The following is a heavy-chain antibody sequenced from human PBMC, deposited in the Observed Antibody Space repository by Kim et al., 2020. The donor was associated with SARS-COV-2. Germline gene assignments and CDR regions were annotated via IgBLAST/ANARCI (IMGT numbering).Heavy chain of an antibody. CDR3: ARDHREWLQYTANWYFDL. J-gene: IGHJ2*01. D-gene: IGHD3-3*01. V-gene: IGHV4-59*01. Sequence: RGRVTISVDTSKNQFSLKRSSVTAADTAVYYCARDHREWLQYTANWYFDLWGRGTLVTVSS.